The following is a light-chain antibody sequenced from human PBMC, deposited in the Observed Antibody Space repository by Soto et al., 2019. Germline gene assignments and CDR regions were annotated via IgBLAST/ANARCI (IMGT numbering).Light chain of an antibody. V-gene: IGKV3-15*01. J-gene: IGKJ4*01. Sequence: EVLMTQSPATLSVSPGEKATLSCWASETVATNLAWYQQKPGQAPRLLISGASTRAAGISDRFSGSGSGTEFNLTISSLQSEDFGVYYCQQYNNWPRATFGGGTKVDIK. CDR1: ETVATN. CDR2: GAS. CDR3: QQYNNWPRAT.